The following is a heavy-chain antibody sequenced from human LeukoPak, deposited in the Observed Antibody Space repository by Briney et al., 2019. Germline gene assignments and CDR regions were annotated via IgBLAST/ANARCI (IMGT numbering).Heavy chain of an antibody. CDR1: GGSISSGGYS. CDR2: IYHSGGT. D-gene: IGHD6-13*01. CDR3: ARVPSSSWPYYFDY. Sequence: SETLSLTCAVSGGSISSGGYSWSWIRQPPGKGLELIGYIYHSGGTYYNPSLKSRVTISVDRSKNQFSLKLSSVTAADTAVYYCARVPSSSWPYYFDYWGQGTLVTVSS. J-gene: IGHJ4*02. V-gene: IGHV4-30-2*01.